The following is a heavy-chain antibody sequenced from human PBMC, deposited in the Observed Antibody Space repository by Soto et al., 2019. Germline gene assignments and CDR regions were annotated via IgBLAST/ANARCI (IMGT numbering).Heavy chain of an antibody. CDR1: GYTFTCYG. J-gene: IGHJ5*02. CDR2: ISAYNGNT. V-gene: IGHV1-18*01. D-gene: IGHD2-21*02. Sequence: GASVKVACKASGYTFTCYGISWVRQAPGQGLEWMGWISAYNGNTNYAQKRQGRVTMTTDTSTSTAYMELRSLRSDDTAVYYCARAIGAVTQTRNWFDPWGQGTLVTVS. CDR3: ARAIGAVTQTRNWFDP.